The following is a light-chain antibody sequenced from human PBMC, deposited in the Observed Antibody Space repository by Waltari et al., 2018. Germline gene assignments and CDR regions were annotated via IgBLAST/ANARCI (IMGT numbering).Light chain of an antibody. CDR3: ATWDDSLNGVV. J-gene: IGLJ2*01. CDR1: RSNIGPNT. CDR2: SNN. V-gene: IGLV1-44*01. Sequence: QSVLTQPPSASGTPGQGVTIPCSGSRSNIGPNTVNWSQQLPGTAPKVLIYSNNQRPSGVPDRFSGSKSGTSASLAVSGLQSEDEGDYYCATWDDSLNGVVFGGGTKLTVL.